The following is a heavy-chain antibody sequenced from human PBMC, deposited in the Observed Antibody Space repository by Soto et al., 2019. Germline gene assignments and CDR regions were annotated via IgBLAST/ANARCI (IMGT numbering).Heavy chain of an antibody. Sequence: QVHLQQWGAGLLKPSETLSLTCGVYGGSLRGSYWSWIRQPPAKALEWLGKVTHSGSPTFNPSLKSRVSVSVDTSDIQFSLQLTSVTAAVTAVYYCARGHIPVYGRVPDYFDSGGQGTLVTVSS. J-gene: IGHJ4*02. CDR1: GGSLRGSY. V-gene: IGHV4-34*02. CDR3: ARGHIPVYGRVPDYFDS. D-gene: IGHD2-21*01. CDR2: VTHSGSP.